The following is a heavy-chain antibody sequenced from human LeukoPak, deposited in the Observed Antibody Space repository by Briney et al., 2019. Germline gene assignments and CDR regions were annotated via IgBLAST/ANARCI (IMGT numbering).Heavy chain of an antibody. CDR3: AKGDHGSGSYDY. J-gene: IGHJ4*02. Sequence: GGSLRLSCAASGFTFDDYAMHWVRQAPGKGLEWVSGISWNSGSIGYADSVKGRFTISRDNAKNSLYLQMNSLRAEDTAVYYCAKGDHGSGSYDYWGQGTLVTVSS. CDR2: ISWNSGSI. CDR1: GFTFDDYA. V-gene: IGHV3-9*01. D-gene: IGHD3-10*01.